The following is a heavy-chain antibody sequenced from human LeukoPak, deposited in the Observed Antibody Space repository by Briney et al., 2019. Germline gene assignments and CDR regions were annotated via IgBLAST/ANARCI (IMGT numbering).Heavy chain of an antibody. CDR1: GFTFSSYW. J-gene: IGHJ4*02. CDR3: AREGSYQGRGFDY. D-gene: IGHD1-26*01. Sequence: GGSLRLSCAVSGFTFSSYWMSWVRQAPGKGLEWVANIKQDGSEKHYVDYLKGRFTISRDNAKNSLYLQMNSLRAEDTAVYYCAREGSYQGRGFDYWGLGTLVTVSS. V-gene: IGHV3-7*01. CDR2: IKQDGSEK.